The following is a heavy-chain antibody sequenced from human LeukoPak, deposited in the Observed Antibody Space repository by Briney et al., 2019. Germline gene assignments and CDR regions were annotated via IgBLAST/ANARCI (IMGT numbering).Heavy chain of an antibody. Sequence: ASVKVSCKASGYTFTGNYMHWVRQAPGQGLEWMGWINPNSGGTNYAQKFQGRVTMTSDTSISTAYMELSSLRSDDTAVYFCAREYCTNGVYYKAHDYWGQGTLVTVSS. V-gene: IGHV1-2*02. D-gene: IGHD2-8*01. J-gene: IGHJ4*02. CDR3: AREYCTNGVYYKAHDY. CDR2: INPNSGGT. CDR1: GYTFTGNY.